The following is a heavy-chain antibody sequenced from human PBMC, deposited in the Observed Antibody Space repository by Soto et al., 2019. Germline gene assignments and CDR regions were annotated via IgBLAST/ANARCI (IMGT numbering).Heavy chain of an antibody. CDR1: GGTFSSYA. D-gene: IGHD3-22*01. V-gene: IGHV1-69*13. Sequence: GASVKVSCKASGGTFSSYAISWGRQAPGQGLEWMGGIIPIFGTANYAQKFQGRVTTTADESTSTAYMELSSLRSEDTAVYYCARMHDYYDSSGHNFDYWGQGTLVTVS. CDR3: ARMHDYYDSSGHNFDY. CDR2: IIPIFGTA. J-gene: IGHJ4*02.